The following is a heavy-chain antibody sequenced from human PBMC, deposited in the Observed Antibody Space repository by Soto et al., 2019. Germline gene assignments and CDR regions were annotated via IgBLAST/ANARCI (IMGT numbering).Heavy chain of an antibody. Sequence: SGPTLVNPTETLTLTCTVSGFSLSNPRMGVSWIRQPPGMALEWLAHIFSNDEKSYSTSLKSRLTISRDTSKSQVVLTMTNMDPVDTATYYCARIQRISMIVVSKPYFDYWGQGALVTVSS. D-gene: IGHD3-22*01. V-gene: IGHV2-26*01. CDR1: GFSLSNPRMG. J-gene: IGHJ4*02. CDR2: IFSNDEK. CDR3: ARIQRISMIVVSKPYFDY.